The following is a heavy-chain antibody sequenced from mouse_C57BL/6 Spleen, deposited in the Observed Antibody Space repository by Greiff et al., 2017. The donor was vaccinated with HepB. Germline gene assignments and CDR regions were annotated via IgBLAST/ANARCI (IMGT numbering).Heavy chain of an antibody. Sequence: EVKLVESGGGLVKPGGSLKLSCAASGFTFSSYAMSWVRQTPEKRLEWVATISDGGSYTYYPDNVKGRFTISRDNAKNNLYLQMSHLKSEDTAMYYCARDEDYGYAMDYWGQGTSVTVSS. CDR3: ARDEDYGYAMDY. J-gene: IGHJ4*01. V-gene: IGHV5-4*01. CDR1: GFTFSSYA. D-gene: IGHD1-1*02. CDR2: ISDGGSYT.